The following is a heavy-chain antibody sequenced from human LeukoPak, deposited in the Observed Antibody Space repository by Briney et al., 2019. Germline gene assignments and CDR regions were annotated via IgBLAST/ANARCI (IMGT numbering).Heavy chain of an antibody. D-gene: IGHD6-13*01. J-gene: IGHJ4*02. CDR1: GGSFSGYY. CDR3: ASLRTHTLQYSSSWYP. CDR2: INHSGST. V-gene: IGHV4-34*01. Sequence: SETLSLTCAVYGGSFSGYYWSWIRQPPGKGLEWIGEINHSGSTNYNPSLKSRVTISVDTSKNQFSLKLSSVTAADTAVYYCASLRTHTLQYSSSWYPWGQGTLVTVSS.